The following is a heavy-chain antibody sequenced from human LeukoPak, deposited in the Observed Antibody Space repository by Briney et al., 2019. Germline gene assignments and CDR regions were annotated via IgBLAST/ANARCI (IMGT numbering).Heavy chain of an antibody. V-gene: IGHV1-69*06. CDR3: ARMSWVTGTSGGWFDP. D-gene: IGHD1-20*01. Sequence: EASVKVSCKASGGTFSSYAISWVRQAPGQGLEWMGGIIPIFGTANYAQKFQGRVTITADKSTSTAYMELSSLRSEDTAVYYCARMSWVTGTSGGWFDPWGQGTLVTVSS. J-gene: IGHJ5*02. CDR2: IIPIFGTA. CDR1: GGTFSSYA.